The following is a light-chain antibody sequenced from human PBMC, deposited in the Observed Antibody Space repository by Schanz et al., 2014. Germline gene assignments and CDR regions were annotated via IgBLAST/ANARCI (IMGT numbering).Light chain of an antibody. CDR1: QIINSY. J-gene: IGKJ1*01. CDR3: QQYGSYSWT. V-gene: IGKV1-39*01. Sequence: DIEMTQSPSSLSASEGDRVTVTCRASQIINSYLNWYQQKPEKAPKLLISAAASLQSGVPSRFSGSGSGTDFTLTISSLQPDDFATYYCQQYGSYSWTFGQGTKVEI. CDR2: AAA.